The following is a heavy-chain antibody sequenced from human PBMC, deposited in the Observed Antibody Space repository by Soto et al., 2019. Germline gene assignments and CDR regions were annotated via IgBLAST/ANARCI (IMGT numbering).Heavy chain of an antibody. D-gene: IGHD2-2*01. J-gene: IGHJ4*02. Sequence: GGSLRLSCEGSGFSVGISYMSWVRQVPGKGLEWVSIMYSGGETYYAASVKGRFTISRDNSKNTLYLQMSSLRAADTAVYYCAKRRYCSSTTCFDYWGQGTLVTVSS. CDR1: GFSVGISY. V-gene: IGHV3-66*01. CDR3: AKRRYCSSTTCFDY. CDR2: MYSGGET.